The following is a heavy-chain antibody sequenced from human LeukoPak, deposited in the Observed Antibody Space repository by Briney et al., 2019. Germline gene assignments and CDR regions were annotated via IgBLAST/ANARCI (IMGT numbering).Heavy chain of an antibody. V-gene: IGHV3-23*01. J-gene: IGHJ4*02. CDR3: AKVPGSYGSLYYFDY. CDR2: ISGSGGST. D-gene: IGHD2-15*01. CDR1: GFTFSSYA. Sequence: GGSLRLSCAASGFTFSSYAMSWVRQAPGKGLEWVSAISGSGGSTYYADSVKGRFTISRDNSKNTLYLQMNSLRAEDTAVYYCAKVPGSYGSLYYFDYWGQGTLVTVSS.